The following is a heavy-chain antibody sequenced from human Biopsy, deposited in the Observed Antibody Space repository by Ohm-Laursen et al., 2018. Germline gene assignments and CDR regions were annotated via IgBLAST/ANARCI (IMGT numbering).Heavy chain of an antibody. CDR3: ALASFDY. V-gene: IGHV1-46*01. Sequence: SSVKVSCKASRYTFTTYYIHWVRQAPGQGLEWMGIINPGGNSTAYTQNFQGRVTMTWDTSTTTVYMELSSLRSEDTAVYYCALASFDYWGQGTLVTVPS. CDR2: INPGGNST. J-gene: IGHJ4*02. CDR1: RYTFTTYY.